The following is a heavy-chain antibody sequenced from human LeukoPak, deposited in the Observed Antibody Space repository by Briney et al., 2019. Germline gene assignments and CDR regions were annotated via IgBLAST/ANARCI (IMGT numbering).Heavy chain of an antibody. D-gene: IGHD3-22*01. J-gene: IGHJ4*02. CDR2: INSDGSST. V-gene: IGHV3-74*01. Sequence: PGGSLRLSCAASGFTFSSYWMHWVRHAPGKGLVWVSRINSDGSSTSYADSVKGRFTISRDNAKNTLYLQMNSLRAEDTAVYYCAIHSNYYDSSGYYYRVYWGQGTLVTVSS. CDR1: GFTFSSYW. CDR3: AIHSNYYDSSGYYYRVY.